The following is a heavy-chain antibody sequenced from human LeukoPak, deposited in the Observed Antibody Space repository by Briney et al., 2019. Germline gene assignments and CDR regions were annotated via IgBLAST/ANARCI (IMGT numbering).Heavy chain of an antibody. J-gene: IGHJ4*01. CDR1: GFTFSNYW. CDR2: IKQDGSEK. CDR3: ARGVAYLFDY. V-gene: IGHV3-7*04. D-gene: IGHD5-12*01. Sequence: GGSLRLSCAASGFTFSNYWMSWVRQAPGKGLEWVANIKQDGSEKYYVDSVKGRFTISRDNAKNSLYLQMNSLRAEDTAVYYCARGVAYLFDYWGHGTLVTVSS.